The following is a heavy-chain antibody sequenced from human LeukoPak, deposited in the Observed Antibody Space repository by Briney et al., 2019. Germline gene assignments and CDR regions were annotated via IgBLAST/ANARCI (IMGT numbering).Heavy chain of an antibody. CDR2: VSPYNGDT. CDR1: GYIFSTYG. V-gene: IGHV1-18*01. Sequence: APVKVSCKASGYIFSTYGINWVRQAPGQGLEWMGWVSPYNGDTKYGENFPGRVTMTTDTSTSTAYMELRNLIPDDTAVYYCARDPDYYDSVGYYHPNERPFDTWGQGTMVIVSS. J-gene: IGHJ3*02. CDR3: ARDPDYYDSVGYYHPNERPFDT. D-gene: IGHD3-22*01.